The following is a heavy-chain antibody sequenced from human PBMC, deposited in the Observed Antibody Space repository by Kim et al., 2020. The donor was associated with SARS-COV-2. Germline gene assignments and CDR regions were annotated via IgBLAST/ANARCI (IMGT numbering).Heavy chain of an antibody. CDR1: GGSISSSSYY. CDR2: IYYSGST. CDR3: ASNVDTAMAHH. V-gene: IGHV4-39*01. Sequence: SETLSLTCTVSGGSISSSSYYWGWIRQPPGKGLEWIGSIYYSGSTYYNPSLKSRVTISVDTSKNQFSLKLSSVTAADTAVYYCASNVDTAMAHHWGQGTLVTVSS. D-gene: IGHD5-18*01. J-gene: IGHJ5*02.